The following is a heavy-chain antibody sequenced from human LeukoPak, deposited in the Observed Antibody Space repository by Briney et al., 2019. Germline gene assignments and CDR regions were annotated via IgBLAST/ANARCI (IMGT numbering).Heavy chain of an antibody. CDR1: GYTFTSYY. CDR3: ARGKRRITMIVVGMDYFDY. J-gene: IGHJ4*02. Sequence: ASVTASCKASGYTFTSYYMHWVRQAPGQGLEWMGIINPSGGSTSYAQKFQGRVTMTRDTSTSTVYMELSSLRSEDTAVYYCARGKRRITMIVVGMDYFDYWGQGTLVTVSS. V-gene: IGHV1-46*01. D-gene: IGHD3-22*01. CDR2: INPSGGST.